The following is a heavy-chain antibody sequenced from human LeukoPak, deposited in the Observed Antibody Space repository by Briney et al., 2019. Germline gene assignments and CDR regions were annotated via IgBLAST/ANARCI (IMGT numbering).Heavy chain of an antibody. J-gene: IGHJ4*02. CDR3: ARGGPKATSRNFDY. D-gene: IGHD5-12*01. CDR1: GGSISSSSYY. Sequence: SETLSLTCTVSGGSISSSSYYWGWIRQPPGKGLEWIGNIYYSGSTYYNPSLKSRVTISVDTSKNHFSLKLSSVTAADTAVYYCARGGPKATSRNFDYWGQGTLVTVSS. V-gene: IGHV4-39*02. CDR2: IYYSGST.